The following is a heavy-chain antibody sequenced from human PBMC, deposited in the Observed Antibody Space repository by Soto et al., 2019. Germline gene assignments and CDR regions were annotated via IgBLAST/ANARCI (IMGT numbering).Heavy chain of an antibody. J-gene: IGHJ4*02. V-gene: IGHV5-51*01. CDR2: IYPGDSDT. CDR1: GYSFSTYW. D-gene: IGHD6-13*01. Sequence: LGESLKISCEGSGYSFSTYWIAWVRQMPGKGLEWMGIIYPGDSDTTYSPSFQGHVTISVDKSINTAYLQWTSLKASDSAMYYCTRHEARRAAARRPFDYWGQGALVTVSS. CDR3: TRHEARRAAARRPFDY.